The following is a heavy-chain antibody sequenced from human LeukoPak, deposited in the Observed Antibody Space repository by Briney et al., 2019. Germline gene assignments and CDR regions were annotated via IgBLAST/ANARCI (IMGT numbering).Heavy chain of an antibody. V-gene: IGHV4-59*01. CDR2: ISYTGST. CDR3: ARGSVYFDF. CDR1: GGSISSYY. Sequence: SETLSLTCTVSGGSISSYYVSWIRQPPGKGLEWIGYISYTGSTDYNPSLKSRVTISVDMSKNQFSLKVSSVTAADTAVYYCARGSVYFDFWGQGTLVTVSS. J-gene: IGHJ4*02.